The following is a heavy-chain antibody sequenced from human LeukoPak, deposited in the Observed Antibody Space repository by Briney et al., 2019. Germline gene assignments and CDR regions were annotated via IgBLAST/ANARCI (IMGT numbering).Heavy chain of an antibody. Sequence: SETLSLTCTVSGGSISSSSYYWGWIRQPPGKGLEWIGSIYYSGSTYYNPSLKSRVTIPVDRSKNQFSLKLSSVTAADTAVYYCARDPLAYCGGDCYDYYYMDVWGKGTTVTVSS. V-gene: IGHV4-39*07. CDR1: GGSISSSSYY. D-gene: IGHD2-21*01. J-gene: IGHJ6*03. CDR3: ARDPLAYCGGDCYDYYYMDV. CDR2: IYYSGST.